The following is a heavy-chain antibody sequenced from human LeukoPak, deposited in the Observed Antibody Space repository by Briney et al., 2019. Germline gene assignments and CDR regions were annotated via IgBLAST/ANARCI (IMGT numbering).Heavy chain of an antibody. J-gene: IGHJ4*02. D-gene: IGHD6-13*01. CDR1: GFTFSSYS. CDR3: ARVRAAAGREPLDY. CDR2: ISSSSSYI. Sequence: GGSPRLSCAASGFTFSSYSMNWVRQAPGKGLEWVSSISSSSSYIYYADSVKGRFTISRDNAKNSLYLQMNSLRAEDTAVYYCARVRAAAGREPLDYWGQGTLVTVSS. V-gene: IGHV3-21*01.